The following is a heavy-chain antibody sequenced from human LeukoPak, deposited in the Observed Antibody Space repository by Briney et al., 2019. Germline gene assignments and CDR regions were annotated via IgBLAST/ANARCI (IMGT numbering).Heavy chain of an antibody. Sequence: PSETLSLTCTVSGGSISNYYWSWIRQPPGKGLEWIGYIYYSGSTNYNPSLKSRVTISVDTSKNQFSLKLSSVTAADTAVYYCARTAFDYDSSGYNWFDPWGQGTLVTVSS. CDR3: ARTAFDYDSSGYNWFDP. D-gene: IGHD3-22*01. J-gene: IGHJ5*02. CDR2: IYYSGST. CDR1: GGSISNYY. V-gene: IGHV4-59*08.